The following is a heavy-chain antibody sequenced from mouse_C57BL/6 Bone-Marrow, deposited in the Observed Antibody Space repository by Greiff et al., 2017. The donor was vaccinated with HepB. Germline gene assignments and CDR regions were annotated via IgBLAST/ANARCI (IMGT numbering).Heavy chain of an antibody. CDR3: TRGDSSGYFDY. CDR1: GFNIKDDY. D-gene: IGHD3-2*02. CDR2: IDPENGDT. V-gene: IGHV14-4*01. J-gene: IGHJ2*01. Sequence: EVQLKESGAELVRPGASVKLSCTASGFNIKDDYMHWVKQRPEQGLEWIGWIDPENGDTEYASKFQGKATITADTSSNTAYLQLSSLTSEDTAVYYCTRGDSSGYFDYWGQGTTLTVSS.